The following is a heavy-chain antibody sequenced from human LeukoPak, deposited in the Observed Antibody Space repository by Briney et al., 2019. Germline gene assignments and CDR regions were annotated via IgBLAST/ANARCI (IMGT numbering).Heavy chain of an antibody. D-gene: IGHD2-2*01. Sequence: GGSLRLSCAASGFTFSSYGMHWVRQAPGKGLEWVAFIRYDGSNKYYADSVKGRFTISRDNSKNTLYLQMNSLRAEDTAVYYCAKDLTTDCSSTSCPLSFDYWGQGTLVTVSS. J-gene: IGHJ4*02. CDR3: AKDLTTDCSSTSCPLSFDY. CDR2: IRYDGSNK. V-gene: IGHV3-30*02. CDR1: GFTFSSYG.